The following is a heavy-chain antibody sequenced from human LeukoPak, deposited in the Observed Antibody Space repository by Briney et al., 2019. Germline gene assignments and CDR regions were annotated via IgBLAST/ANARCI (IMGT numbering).Heavy chain of an antibody. CDR1: GFPFSNYW. V-gene: IGHV3-7*03. D-gene: IGHD6-6*01. Sequence: QPGGSLRLSCAASGFPFSNYWMSWVRQAPGKGLEWVANIKQDGGEIFYVDSVKGRFIISRDNAKNSLYLQMNSLRAEDMALYYCAKAGSSSSGSFDYWGQETLVTVSS. J-gene: IGHJ4*02. CDR3: AKAGSSSSGSFDY. CDR2: IKQDGGEI.